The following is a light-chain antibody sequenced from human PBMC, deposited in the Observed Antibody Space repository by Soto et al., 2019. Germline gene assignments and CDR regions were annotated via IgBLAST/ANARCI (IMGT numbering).Light chain of an antibody. V-gene: IGKV3-15*01. CDR3: QQYTNWPLT. Sequence: EIVMTQSPATLSVSPGERATLSCRASQSVSSNLAWYQQKPGQAPRLLIYGASTRATGIPARFSGSGSGTEFTFIISSLQSGDFAVYYCQQYTNWPLTFGGGTKVEIK. CDR2: GAS. CDR1: QSVSSN. J-gene: IGKJ4*01.